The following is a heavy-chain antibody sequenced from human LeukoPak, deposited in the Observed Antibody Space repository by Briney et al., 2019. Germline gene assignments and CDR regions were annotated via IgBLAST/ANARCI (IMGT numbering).Heavy chain of an antibody. Sequence: PSETLSLTCTVSGGSINSYYWHWIRQSPGKGLEWIGHIYYSGSTNYNPSLKSRVTISVDTSKNQFSLKLSSETAADTAVYYCARRDFNGWFDPWGQGSLVTVSS. CDR3: ARRDFNGWFDP. CDR1: GGSINSYY. D-gene: IGHD3-3*01. CDR2: IYYSGST. J-gene: IGHJ5*02. V-gene: IGHV4-59*08.